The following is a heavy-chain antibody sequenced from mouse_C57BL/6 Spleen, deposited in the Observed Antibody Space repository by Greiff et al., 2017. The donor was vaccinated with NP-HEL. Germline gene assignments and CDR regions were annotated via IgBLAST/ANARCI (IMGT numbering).Heavy chain of an antibody. J-gene: IGHJ2*01. V-gene: IGHV1-50*01. CDR2: IDPSDSYT. CDR3: ARSGRFDY. Sequence: QVQLKQSGAELVKPGASVKLSCKASGYTFTSYWMQWVKQRPGQGLEWIGEIDPSDSYTNYNQKFKGKATLTVDTSSSTAYMQLSSLTSEDSAVYYCARSGRFDYWGQGTTLTVSS. D-gene: IGHD3-1*01. CDR1: GYTFTSYW.